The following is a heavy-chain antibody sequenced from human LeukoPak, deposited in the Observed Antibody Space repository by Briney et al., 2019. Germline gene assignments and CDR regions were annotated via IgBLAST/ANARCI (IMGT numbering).Heavy chain of an antibody. D-gene: IGHD3-16*01. CDR2: IHPGDSDT. V-gene: IGHV5-51*01. J-gene: IGHJ3*02. CDR1: GYSFTNYW. CDR3: ASRYYDYLWGSTGDAFDI. Sequence: GESLKISCKGSGYSFTNYWIGWVRQMPGKGLEWMGIIHPGDSDTRYSPSFQGQVTISADKPISTAYLQWSSLKAADTAMYYCASRYYDYLWGSTGDAFDIWGQGTVVTVSS.